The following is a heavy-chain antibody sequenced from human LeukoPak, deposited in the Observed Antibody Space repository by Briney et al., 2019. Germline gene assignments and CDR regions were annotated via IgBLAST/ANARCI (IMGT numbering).Heavy chain of an antibody. V-gene: IGHV3-20*04. J-gene: IGHJ4*02. CDR1: GFTFDDYG. CDR3: ARVRGYGSSWTGGYFGY. D-gene: IGHD6-13*01. Sequence: GGSLRLSCAASGFTFDDYGMSWVRQAPGKGLEWVSGINWNGGSTGYADSVKGRFTISRDNAKNSLYLQMNSLRAEDTALYYCARVRGYGSSWTGGYFGYWGQGTLVTVSS. CDR2: INWNGGST.